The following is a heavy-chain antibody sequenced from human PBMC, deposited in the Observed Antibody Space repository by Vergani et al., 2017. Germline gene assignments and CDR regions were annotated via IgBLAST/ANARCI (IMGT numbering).Heavy chain of an antibody. CDR1: FDSIRNLY. CDR2: IHYSENT. V-gene: IGHV4-59*11. Sequence: QVQLQESGPGLVKSSATLSLTCSVSFDSIRNLYCNWIRHPPGKGLEWIGSIHYSENTNYNPSLKTRVTISVDTSKNQFFLTLTSVTAADTAVYYCASDTHSGQRADRWGQGILVTVTS. J-gene: IGHJ5*02. CDR3: ASDTHSGQRADR. D-gene: IGHD6-19*01.